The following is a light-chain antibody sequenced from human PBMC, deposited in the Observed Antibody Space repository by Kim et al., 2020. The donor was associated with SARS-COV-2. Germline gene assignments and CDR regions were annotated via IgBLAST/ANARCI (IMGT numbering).Light chain of an antibody. CDR1: QTVGSCS. J-gene: IGKJ1*01. V-gene: IGKV3-20*01. Sequence: SPGERATLSCRASQTVGSCSAWYQQKPGQAPRLLIYGGSSRATGIPDKFSGSGSGTYLTLTISRLEPEDSAVYYCLQYADSPPWTFGQGTKVDIK. CDR2: GGS. CDR3: LQYADSPPWT.